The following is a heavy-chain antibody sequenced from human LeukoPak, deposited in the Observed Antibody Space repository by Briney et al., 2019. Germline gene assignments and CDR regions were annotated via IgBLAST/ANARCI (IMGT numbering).Heavy chain of an antibody. CDR1: GDSVSSNSAA. D-gene: IGHD1-26*01. Sequence: SQTLSLTCAISGDSVSSNSAAWNWIRQSPSRGLEWLGRTYYRSKWYYDYAVAVKSRISINPDTSKNQFSPQLSSVTPEDTAVYYCARDPVGGSTIFDYWGRGTLVTVSS. V-gene: IGHV6-1*01. CDR2: TYYRSKWYY. CDR3: ARDPVGGSTIFDY. J-gene: IGHJ4*02.